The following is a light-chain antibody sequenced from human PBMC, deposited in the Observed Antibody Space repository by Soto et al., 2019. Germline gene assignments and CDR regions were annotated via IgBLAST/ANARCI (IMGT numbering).Light chain of an antibody. V-gene: IGKV3-20*01. CDR1: QSVSSSY. J-gene: IGKJ1*01. Sequence: EIVLTQSPGTLSLSPGERATLSCRASQSVSSSYLAWYQQHRGQAPRLLIYGASSRDTGIPDRFSGSGSGTGFNLTIRRLEPEDVAVYYCQQYGSSRWTFGPGTKVEIK. CDR2: GAS. CDR3: QQYGSSRWT.